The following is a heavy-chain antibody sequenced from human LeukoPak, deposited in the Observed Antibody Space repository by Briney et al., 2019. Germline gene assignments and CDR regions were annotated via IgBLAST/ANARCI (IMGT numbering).Heavy chain of an antibody. CDR1: GFTFSSYE. J-gene: IGHJ4*02. Sequence: GGSLRLSCAASGFTFSSYEMNWVRQAPGKGLEWVSYISSSSSTIYYADSVKGRFTISRDNAKNSLYLQMNSLRAEDTAVYYCARDGGSGSYYKSFDYWGQGTLVTVSS. CDR2: ISSSSSTI. V-gene: IGHV3-48*03. CDR3: ARDGGSGSYYKSFDY. D-gene: IGHD3-10*01.